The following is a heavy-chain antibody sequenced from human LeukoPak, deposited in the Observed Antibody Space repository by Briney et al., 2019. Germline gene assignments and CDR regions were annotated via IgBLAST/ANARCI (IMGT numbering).Heavy chain of an antibody. V-gene: IGHV4-34*01. D-gene: IGHD1-14*01. Sequence: SETLSLTCAVYGGSFSGYYWSWIRQPPGKGLEWIGEINHSGSTNYNPSLKSRVTISVDTSKNQFSLKLSSVTAADTAVYYCASVYDYYGMDVWGQGTTVTVS. CDR3: ASVYDYYGMDV. J-gene: IGHJ6*02. CDR1: GGSFSGYY. CDR2: INHSGST.